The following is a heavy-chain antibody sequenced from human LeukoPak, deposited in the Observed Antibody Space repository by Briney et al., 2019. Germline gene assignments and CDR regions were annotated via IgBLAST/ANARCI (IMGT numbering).Heavy chain of an antibody. CDR1: GFTFRDYY. CDR3: ARAHWDGFDV. Sequence: GGSLRLSCAASGFTFRDYYMGWIRQAPGKGLAWVSYITSIGSSTYYAECVEGRFTISRDNAKNSLYLQINLLRADDTAVYYFARAHWDGFDVWGQGTVVTVSS. V-gene: IGHV3-11*04. CDR2: ITSIGSST. J-gene: IGHJ3*01.